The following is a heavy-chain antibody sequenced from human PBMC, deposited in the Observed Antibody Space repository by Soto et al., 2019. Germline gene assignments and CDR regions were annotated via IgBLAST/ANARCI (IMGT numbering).Heavy chain of an antibody. J-gene: IGHJ4*02. CDR2: IIPIFGTA. D-gene: IGHD3-22*01. V-gene: IGHV1-69*13. CDR1: GGTFSSYA. Sequence: GASVKVSCKASGGTFSSYAISGVRQAPGQGLEWMGGIIPIFGTANYAQKFQGRVTITADESTSTAYMELSSLRSEDTAVYYCARVRGYYDSSGYYYFDYWGQGTLVTVSS. CDR3: ARVRGYYDSSGYYYFDY.